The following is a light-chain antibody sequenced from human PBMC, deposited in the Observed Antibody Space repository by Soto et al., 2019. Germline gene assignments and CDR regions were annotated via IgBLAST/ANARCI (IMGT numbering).Light chain of an antibody. CDR2: DAS. J-gene: IGKJ2*02. CDR1: QSVSSY. V-gene: IGKV3-11*01. CDR3: PHYGTSPPCT. Sequence: EIVLTQSPATLSLSPGERATLSCRASQSVSSYLAWYQQKPGQAPRLLIYDASNRATGIPARFSGSGSGTDFTLTISSLEPEDFAVYYCPHYGTSPPCTFGQGTKLDIK.